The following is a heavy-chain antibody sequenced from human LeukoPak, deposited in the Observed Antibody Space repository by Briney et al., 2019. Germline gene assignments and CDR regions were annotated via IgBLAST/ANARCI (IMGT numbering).Heavy chain of an antibody. D-gene: IGHD6-13*01. Sequence: PSQTLSLTCAVSGGSISSGGYSWSWIRQPPGKGLEWIGYIYHSGSTYYNPSLKSRVTISVDRSKNQFSLKLSSVTAADTAVYYCARDVGAAAGTDNWFDPWGQGTLVTVSS. CDR2: IYHSGST. CDR3: ARDVGAAAGTDNWFDP. CDR1: GGSISSGGYS. J-gene: IGHJ5*02. V-gene: IGHV4-30-2*01.